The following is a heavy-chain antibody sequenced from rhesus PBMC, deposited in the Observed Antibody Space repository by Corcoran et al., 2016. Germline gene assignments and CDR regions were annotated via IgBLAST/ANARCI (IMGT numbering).Heavy chain of an antibody. CDR3: ARRGIAGTTSYFDY. CDR2: IYGNSAST. Sequence: QVQLQESGPGLVKPSETLSLTCTVAGGSISGYYSWSWIRQPPGKGLEWIGGIYGNSASTYYNPSLKSRVTISKDTSKNQFSLKLSSVTAADTAVYYCARRGIAGTTSYFDYWGQGVLVTVSS. J-gene: IGHJ4*01. D-gene: IGHD1-20*01. CDR1: GGSISGYYS. V-gene: IGHV4-143*01.